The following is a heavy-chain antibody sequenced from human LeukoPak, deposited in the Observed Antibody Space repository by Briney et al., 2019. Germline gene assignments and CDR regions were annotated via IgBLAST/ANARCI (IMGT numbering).Heavy chain of an antibody. CDR3: AILGGYCSSTSCYY. D-gene: IGHD2-2*01. CDR2: IYYSGST. J-gene: IGHJ4*02. V-gene: IGHV4-59*08. CDR1: GGSISSDY. Sequence: SETLSLTCTVSGGSISSDYWNWIRQPPGKGLEWIGYIYYSGSTIYNPSLKSRVTISVDTSKNQFSLKLSSVTAADTAVYYCAILGGYCSSTSCYYRGQGTLVTVSS.